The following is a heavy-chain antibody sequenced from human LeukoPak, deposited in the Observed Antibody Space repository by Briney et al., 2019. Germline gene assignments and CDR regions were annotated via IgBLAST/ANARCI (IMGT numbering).Heavy chain of an antibody. Sequence: ASVKVSFKASGYTFTVYYMHWVRQAPGQGREWMGWINPNSGGTNYAQKFQGRATMTRDTSISTAYMELSRLRSDDTAVYYCARDWAIVTWTYYYYGMDVWGQGTTVTVSS. CDR1: GYTFTVYY. V-gene: IGHV1-2*02. J-gene: IGHJ6*02. D-gene: IGHD5-18*01. CDR3: ARDWAIVTWTYYYYGMDV. CDR2: INPNSGGT.